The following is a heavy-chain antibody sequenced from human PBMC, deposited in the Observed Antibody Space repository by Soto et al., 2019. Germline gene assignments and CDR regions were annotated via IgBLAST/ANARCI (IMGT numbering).Heavy chain of an antibody. J-gene: IGHJ4*02. Sequence: SETLSLTCTVSGGSVSSGSYYWSWIRQPPGKGLEWIGYIYYSGSTNYNPSLKSRVTISVDTSKNQFSLKLSSVTAADTAVYYCAREARSYYGSGSYYNGIDYWGQG. D-gene: IGHD3-10*01. V-gene: IGHV4-61*01. CDR1: GGSVSSGSYY. CDR3: AREARSYYGSGSYYNGIDY. CDR2: IYYSGST.